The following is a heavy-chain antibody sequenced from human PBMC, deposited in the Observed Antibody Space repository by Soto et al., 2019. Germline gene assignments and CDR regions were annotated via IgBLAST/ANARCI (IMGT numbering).Heavy chain of an antibody. Sequence: ASVKVSCKASGYTFTGYYMHWVRQAPGQGLEWMGWINPNSGGTNYAQKFQGWVTMTRDTSISTAYMELSRLRSDDTAVYYCARVKTYDFWSGSRENWFDPWGQGTLVTVSS. CDR2: INPNSGGT. J-gene: IGHJ5*02. D-gene: IGHD3-3*01. V-gene: IGHV1-2*04. CDR1: GYTFTGYY. CDR3: ARVKTYDFWSGSRENWFDP.